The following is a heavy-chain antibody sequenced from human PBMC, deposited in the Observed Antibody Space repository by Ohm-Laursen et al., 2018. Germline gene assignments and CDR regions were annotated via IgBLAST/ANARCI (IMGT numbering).Heavy chain of an antibody. Sequence: LRLSCAASGFPFSDYYMSWIRQTPGKGLEWLSYITSGGGIIYSADSVKGRFTISRDNDEDTLYLQMNSLRAEDTAIYYCARHDSSDSPSHYYYYTMDVWGQGTTVTVSS. CDR1: GFPFSDYY. J-gene: IGHJ6*02. CDR2: ITSGGGII. V-gene: IGHV3-11*01. D-gene: IGHD3-22*01. CDR3: ARHDSSDSPSHYYYYTMDV.